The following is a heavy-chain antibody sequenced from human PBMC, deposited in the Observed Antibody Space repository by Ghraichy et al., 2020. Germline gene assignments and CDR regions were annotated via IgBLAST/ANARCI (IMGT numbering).Heavy chain of an antibody. D-gene: IGHD2-15*01. Sequence: ASVKVSCKASGYIFTNYYIHWVRQAPGQGLERMGIISPSRGSTSSAQKFQGRLTMTRDTSMNTVYMELSSLTSEDTAVYYCVRDQGSRRTEGWLDPWGQGTLVTVSS. CDR1: GYIFTNYY. V-gene: IGHV1-46*01. CDR2: ISPSRGST. CDR3: VRDQGSRRTEGWLDP. J-gene: IGHJ5*02.